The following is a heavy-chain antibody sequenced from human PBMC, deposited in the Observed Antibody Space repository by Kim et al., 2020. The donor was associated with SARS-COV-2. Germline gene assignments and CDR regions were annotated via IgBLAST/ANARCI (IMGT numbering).Heavy chain of an antibody. CDR3: ARHLRDSPFDY. J-gene: IGHJ4*02. V-gene: IGHV4-59*08. D-gene: IGHD3-22*01. Sequence: SETLSLTCTVSGGSISSYYWSWIRQPPGKGLEWIGYIYYSGSTNYNPSLKSRVTISVDTSKNQFSLKLSSVTAADTAVYYCARHLRDSPFDYWGQGTLVTVSS. CDR1: GGSISSYY. CDR2: IYYSGST.